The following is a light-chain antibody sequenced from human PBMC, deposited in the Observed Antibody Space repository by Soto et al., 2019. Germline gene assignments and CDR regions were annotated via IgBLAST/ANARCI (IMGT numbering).Light chain of an antibody. CDR2: GAS. Sequence: EIVMTQSPATLSVSPGEIATLSCRASQSVSSNLAWYQQKPDQAPRILIYGASTRATGIPARFSGSGSGTEFTLSIRGLQSEYFAVYYCQHYNQWARMFGQWTKVEIK. J-gene: IGKJ1*01. CDR3: QHYNQWARM. V-gene: IGKV3-15*01. CDR1: QSVSSN.